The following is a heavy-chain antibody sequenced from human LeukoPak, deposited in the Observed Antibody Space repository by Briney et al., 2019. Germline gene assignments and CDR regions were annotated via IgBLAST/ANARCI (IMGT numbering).Heavy chain of an antibody. CDR3: ARAKVHYGSGSYEFDY. V-gene: IGHV3-20*04. CDR2: INWNGGST. CDR1: GFTFDDYG. D-gene: IGHD3-10*01. Sequence: GGSLRLSCAASGFTFDDYGMSWVRQAPGKGLEWVSGINWNGGSTGYADSVKGRFTISRDNAKNSLYLQMNSLRAEDTALYYCARAKVHYGSGSYEFDYWGQGTLVTVSS. J-gene: IGHJ4*02.